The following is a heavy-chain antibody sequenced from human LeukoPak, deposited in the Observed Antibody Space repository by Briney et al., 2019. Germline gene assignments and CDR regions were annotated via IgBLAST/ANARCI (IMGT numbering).Heavy chain of an antibody. CDR1: GGSISGYY. J-gene: IGHJ4*02. Sequence: SETLSLTCTVSGGSISGYYWSWIRQPPGKGLEWIGYIHYSGSTNYNPSLKSRVTISVDTSENQFSLKLSSVTAADTAVYYCARSGQWELRNFDYWGQGTLVTVSS. CDR3: ARSGQWELRNFDY. V-gene: IGHV4-59*08. D-gene: IGHD1-26*01. CDR2: IHYSGST.